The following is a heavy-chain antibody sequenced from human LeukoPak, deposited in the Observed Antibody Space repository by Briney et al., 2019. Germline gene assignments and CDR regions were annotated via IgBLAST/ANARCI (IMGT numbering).Heavy chain of an antibody. Sequence: SETLSLTCIVSGGSISSYYWSWIRQPPGKGLEWIGYVSYSGSTKYNPSLESRVTISVDTSKNQFSLKLSSVTAADTAVYFCARGAYLHALNLWGQGALVTVSS. CDR1: GGSISSYY. D-gene: IGHD2/OR15-2a*01. CDR3: ARGAYLHALNL. CDR2: VSYSGST. V-gene: IGHV4-59*12. J-gene: IGHJ4*02.